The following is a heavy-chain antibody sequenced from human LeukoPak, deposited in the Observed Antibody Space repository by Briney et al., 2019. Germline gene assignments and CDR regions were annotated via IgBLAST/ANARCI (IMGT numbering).Heavy chain of an antibody. Sequence: SETLSLTCTVSGGSISSYYWSWIRQPPGKGLEWIGYIYYSGSTNYNPSLKSRVTISVDTSKNQFSLKLSSVTAADTAVYYCARDASPYYDFWSGCYNNWFDPWGQGTLVTVSS. D-gene: IGHD3-3*01. CDR1: GGSISSYY. CDR2: IYYSGST. CDR3: ARDASPYYDFWSGCYNNWFDP. V-gene: IGHV4-59*01. J-gene: IGHJ5*02.